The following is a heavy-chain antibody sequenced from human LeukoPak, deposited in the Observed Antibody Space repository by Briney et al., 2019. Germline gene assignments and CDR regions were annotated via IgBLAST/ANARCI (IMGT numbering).Heavy chain of an antibody. CDR2: IYSGGST. V-gene: IGHV3-66*01. CDR1: GFTVSSNY. J-gene: IGHJ4*02. CDR3: ATRTGVIMGFDY. D-gene: IGHD3-3*01. Sequence: GGSLRLSCAASGFTVSSNYMSWVRQAPGKGLEWVSVIYSGGSTYYADSVKGRFTISRDNSKNTLYLQMNSLRDDDTAVYYCATRTGVIMGFDYWGQGTLVTVSS.